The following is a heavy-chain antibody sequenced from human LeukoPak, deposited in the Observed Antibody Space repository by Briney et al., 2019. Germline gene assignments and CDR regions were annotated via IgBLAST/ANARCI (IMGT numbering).Heavy chain of an antibody. V-gene: IGHV3-30*18. D-gene: IGHD6-6*01. CDR2: ISYDGSNK. CDR3: AKEKYSSSEHLYYFDY. Sequence: PGGSLRLSCAASGFTFSSYGMHWVRQAPGKGLEWVAVISYDGSNKYYADSVKGRFTISRDNSKNTLYLQMNSLRAEDTAVYYCAKEKYSSSEHLYYFDYWGQGTLVTVSS. J-gene: IGHJ4*02. CDR1: GFTFSSYG.